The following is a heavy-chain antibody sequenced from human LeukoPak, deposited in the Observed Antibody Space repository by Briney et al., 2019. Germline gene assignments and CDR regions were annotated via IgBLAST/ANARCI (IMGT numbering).Heavy chain of an antibody. J-gene: IGHJ4*02. CDR3: ARTQWRREYYFDY. CDR2: IYHSGST. Sequence: PSETLSLTCAVSGGSISSSNWWSWVRQPPGKGLEWIGEIYHSGSTNYNPSLKSRVTISVDKSKNQFSLKLSSVTAADTAVYYCARTQWRREYYFDYWGQGTQVTVSS. D-gene: IGHD6-19*01. CDR1: GGSISSSNW. V-gene: IGHV4-4*02.